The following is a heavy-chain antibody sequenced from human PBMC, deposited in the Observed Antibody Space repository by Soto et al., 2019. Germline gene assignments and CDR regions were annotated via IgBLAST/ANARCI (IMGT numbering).Heavy chain of an antibody. CDR2: IVVGSGNT. CDR3: AVTYYYGSGSYYNSNYYYYGMDV. CDR1: GFTFTSSA. V-gene: IGHV1-58*01. J-gene: IGHJ6*02. D-gene: IGHD3-10*01. Sequence: SVKVSCKASGFTFTSSAVQWMRQARGQRLEWIGWIVVGSGNTNYAQKFQERVTITRDMSTSTAYMELSSLRSEDTAVYYCAVTYYYGSGSYYNSNYYYYGMDVWGQGTTVTVSS.